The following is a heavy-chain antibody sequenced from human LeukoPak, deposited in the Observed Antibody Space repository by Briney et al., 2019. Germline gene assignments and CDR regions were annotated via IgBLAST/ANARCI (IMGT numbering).Heavy chain of an antibody. J-gene: IGHJ5*02. V-gene: IGHV3-23*01. D-gene: IGHD2-15*01. CDR2: ISGSGGST. CDR1: GFMFSSYA. CDR3: AKDALPYCSGGSCYMKS. Sequence: PGGSLRLSCAASGFMFSSYAMSWVRQAPGKGLEWVSAISGSGGSTYYADSVKGRFTISRDNSKNTLYLQMNSLRAEDTAVYYCAKDALPYCSGGSCYMKSWGQGTLVTVSS.